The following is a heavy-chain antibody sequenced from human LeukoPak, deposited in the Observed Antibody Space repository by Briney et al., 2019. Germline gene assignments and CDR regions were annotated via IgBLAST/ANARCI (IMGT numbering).Heavy chain of an antibody. V-gene: IGHV4-31*03. J-gene: IGHJ6*02. CDR1: GGSISSGGYY. Sequence: PSETLSLTCTVSGGSISSGGYYWSWIRQHPGKGLEWIGYIYYSGSTYYNPSLKSRVTISVDTSKNQFSLKLSSVTAADTAVYYCARDLRFLGGGLDGMDVWGQGTTVTVSS. CDR2: IYYSGST. D-gene: IGHD3-16*01. CDR3: ARDLRFLGGGLDGMDV.